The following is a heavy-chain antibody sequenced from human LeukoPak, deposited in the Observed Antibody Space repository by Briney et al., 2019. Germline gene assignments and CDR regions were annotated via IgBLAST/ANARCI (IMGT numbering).Heavy chain of an antibody. CDR3: AKDMGTGIAAAARFDP. CDR2: ISWDGGST. D-gene: IGHD6-13*01. V-gene: IGHV3-43D*04. Sequence: GGSLRLSCAASGFTFDDYAMHWVRQAPGKGLEWVSLISWDGGSTYYADSVKGRFTISRDSKNSLYLQMNSLRAEDTALYYCAKDMGTGIAAAARFDPWGQGTLVTVSS. J-gene: IGHJ5*02. CDR1: GFTFDDYA.